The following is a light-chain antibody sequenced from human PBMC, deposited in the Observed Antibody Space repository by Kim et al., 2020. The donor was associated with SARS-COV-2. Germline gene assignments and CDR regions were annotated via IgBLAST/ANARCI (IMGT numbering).Light chain of an antibody. CDR1: SGHSSYI. CDR2: LECSGSY. Sequence: QLVLTQSSSASASLGASVKLTCTLSSGHSSYIIAWHQQQPGKAPRYLMKLECSGSYNKGSGVPDRFSGSSSGADRYLTISNLQSEDEADYYCETWDSNTWVFGGGTQLTVL. CDR3: ETWDSNTWV. J-gene: IGLJ3*02. V-gene: IGLV4-60*03.